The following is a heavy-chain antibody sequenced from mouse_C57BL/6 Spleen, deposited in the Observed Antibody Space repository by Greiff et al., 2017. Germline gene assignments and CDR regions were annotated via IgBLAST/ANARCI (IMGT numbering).Heavy chain of an antibody. CDR3: ERELGLGYCDV. CDR1: GFTFSDYY. D-gene: IGHD4-1*01. CDR2: INYDGSST. V-gene: IGHV5-16*01. J-gene: IGHJ1*03. Sequence: EVKLMESEGGLVQPGSSMKLSCTASGFTFSDYYMAWVRQVPEKGLEWVANINYDGSSTYYLDSLKSRFIISRDNAKNILYLLMSSLKSEDTATYYCERELGLGYCDVWGTGTTVTVSS.